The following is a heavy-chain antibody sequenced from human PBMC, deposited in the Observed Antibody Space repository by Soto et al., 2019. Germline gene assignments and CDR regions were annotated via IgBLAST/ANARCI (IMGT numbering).Heavy chain of an antibody. J-gene: IGHJ6*03. V-gene: IGHV3-23*01. CDR3: AKDGTDVWGNYYYYMDV. CDR1: GFTFSSYA. Sequence: GGSLRLSCAASGFTFSSYAMSWVRQAPGKGLEWVSAISGSGGSTYYADSVKGRFTISRDNSKNTRYLQMNSLRAEDTAVYYCAKDGTDVWGNYYYYMDVWGKGTTVTVSS. CDR2: ISGSGGST. D-gene: IGHD7-27*01.